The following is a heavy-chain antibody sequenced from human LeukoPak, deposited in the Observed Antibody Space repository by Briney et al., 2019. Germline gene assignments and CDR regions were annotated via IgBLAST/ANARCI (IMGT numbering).Heavy chain of an antibody. J-gene: IGHJ4*02. CDR2: INTNTGNP. CDR1: GYTFSSYT. Sequence: ASVKVSCKASGYTFSSYTMNWVRQAPGQGLEWMGWINTNTGNPTYAQDYTGRFVFSSDTSVSTTYLQISRLKAEDTAVYYCASGPSYSGSNEYFDSWGQGTLVTVSS. D-gene: IGHD1-26*01. V-gene: IGHV7-4-1*02. CDR3: ASGPSYSGSNEYFDS.